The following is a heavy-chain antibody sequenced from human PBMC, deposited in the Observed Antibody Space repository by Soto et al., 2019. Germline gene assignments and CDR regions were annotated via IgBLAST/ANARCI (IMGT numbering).Heavy chain of an antibody. CDR2: IYPRDSDT. CDR3: ARTDGYAPCDH. V-gene: IGHV5-51*01. J-gene: IGHJ4*02. CDR1: GYTFTNYW. Sequence: GESLKISCNGSGYTFTNYWIRWVRQMPGKGLEWMGIIYPRDSDTSYSPAFQGQVTISADKSTITAYLHLASLKASDTAMYYCARTDGYAPCDHWGQGTLVTVSS. D-gene: IGHD5-18*01.